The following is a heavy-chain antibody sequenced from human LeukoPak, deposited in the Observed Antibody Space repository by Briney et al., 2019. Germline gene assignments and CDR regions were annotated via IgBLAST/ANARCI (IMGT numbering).Heavy chain of an antibody. D-gene: IGHD5-24*01. J-gene: IGHJ5*02. CDR3: ARGGDGYYLYNWFDP. CDR2: IYPADSDA. Sequence: GESLKISCQGSGYNFTTYWIGWVRQMPGEGLEWMGIIYPADSDARYSPSFHGQVTISADKSINTAYLQWSSLAASDTAIYYCARGGDGYYLYNWFDPWGQGTLVTVSS. V-gene: IGHV5-51*01. CDR1: GYNFTTYW.